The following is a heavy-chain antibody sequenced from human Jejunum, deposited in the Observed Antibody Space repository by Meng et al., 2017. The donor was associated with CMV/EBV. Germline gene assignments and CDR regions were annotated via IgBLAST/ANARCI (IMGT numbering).Heavy chain of an antibody. CDR1: GFTFSNYG. V-gene: IGHV3-30*02. CDR2: IRYDESNK. J-gene: IGHJ3*02. Sequence: GFTFSNYGMHWVRQAPGKGLEWVAFIRYDESNKYYADSVKGRFTISRDNSMNTLYVQMNSLRTEDTAVYYRARPFGVASAGALDIWGQGTMVTVSS. CDR3: ARPFGVASAGALDI. D-gene: IGHD3-3*01.